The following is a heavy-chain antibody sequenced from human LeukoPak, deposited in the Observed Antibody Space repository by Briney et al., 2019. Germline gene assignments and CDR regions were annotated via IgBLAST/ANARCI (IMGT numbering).Heavy chain of an antibody. D-gene: IGHD3-10*01. V-gene: IGHV3-7*01. CDR2: IKQDGSAK. Sequence: PGGSLCLSCAASGCTFGSYWWSWVRQAPGKGLEWVGNIKQDGSAKYYVNSVKGRFTIYRDNAKNSLYLHMNSLRAEDTAVYDCARDWSDRGSGMNWFDPWGQGTLVTVSS. J-gene: IGHJ5*02. CDR3: ARDWSDRGSGMNWFDP. CDR1: GCTFGSYW.